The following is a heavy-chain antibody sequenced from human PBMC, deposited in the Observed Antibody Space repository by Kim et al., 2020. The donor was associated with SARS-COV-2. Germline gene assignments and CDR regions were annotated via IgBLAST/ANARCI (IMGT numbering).Heavy chain of an antibody. CDR3: ARAYWVYSYVKWLRLHQYRYNWFDP. CDR2: INHSGST. CDR1: GGSFSGYY. J-gene: IGHJ5*02. D-gene: IGHD5-12*01. Sequence: SETLSLTCAVYGGSFSGYYWSWIRQPPGKGLEWIGEINHSGSTNYNPSLKSRVTILVDTSKNQFSLKLSSVTAADTAVYYCARAYWVYSYVKWLRLHQYRYNWFDPWGQGTLVTVSS. V-gene: IGHV4-34*01.